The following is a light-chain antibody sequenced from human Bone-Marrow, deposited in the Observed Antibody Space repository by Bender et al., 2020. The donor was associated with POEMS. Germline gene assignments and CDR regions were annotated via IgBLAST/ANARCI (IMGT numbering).Light chain of an antibody. Sequence: QPVVTQEPSFSVSPGGTVTLTCGLNSGSVSPSFYPSWFQQTPGQPPRTLIYNTNTRSSGVPDRFSGSILGNKAALTITGAQADDESDYYCMLYMGNAIGVFGGGTKLTVL. V-gene: IGLV8-61*01. CDR2: NTN. CDR3: MLYMGNAIGV. J-gene: IGLJ3*02. CDR1: SGSVSPSFY.